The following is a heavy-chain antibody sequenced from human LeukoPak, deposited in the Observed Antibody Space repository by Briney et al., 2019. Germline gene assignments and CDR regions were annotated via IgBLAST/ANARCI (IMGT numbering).Heavy chain of an antibody. CDR2: ISYDGGKE. Sequence: GGSLRLSCAASGFTFSTYDIHWVRQAPGKGLEWVALISYDGGKEYFADSVKGRFTISRDNSRNTLYLQMNSLRAEDTAVYYCAKTGDFYGSGTYYNAPDLWGQGTMVTVSS. CDR3: AKTGDFYGSGTYYNAPDL. J-gene: IGHJ3*01. V-gene: IGHV3-30*19. CDR1: GFTFSTYD. D-gene: IGHD3-10*01.